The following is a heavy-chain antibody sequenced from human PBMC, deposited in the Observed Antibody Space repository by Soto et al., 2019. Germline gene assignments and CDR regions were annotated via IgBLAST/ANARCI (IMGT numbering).Heavy chain of an antibody. Sequence: PGGSLRLSCAAFGFTFSGYAMRWVLQAPGKGLEWVSAISGSGGSTYYADSVKGRFTISRDNSKNTLYLQMNSLRAEDTAVYYCAKVEDPYGSYFDYWGQGTLVTVSS. D-gene: IGHD4-17*01. CDR3: AKVEDPYGSYFDY. J-gene: IGHJ4*02. CDR1: GFTFSGYA. V-gene: IGHV3-23*01. CDR2: ISGSGGST.